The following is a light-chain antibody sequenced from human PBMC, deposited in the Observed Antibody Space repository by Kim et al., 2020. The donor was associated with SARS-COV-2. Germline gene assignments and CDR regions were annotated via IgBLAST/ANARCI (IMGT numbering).Light chain of an antibody. V-gene: IGKV3-20*01. CDR1: QSVISSY. CDR2: GAS. J-gene: IGKJ2*01. Sequence: EIVMTQSPGTLSLSPGERATLSCRASQSVISSYIAWYQQKPGQAPRLLIYGASTRATGIPDRFSGSGSGTEFTLTIDRLESEDFAMYYCQQFNNSPYTFGQGTKLEI. CDR3: QQFNNSPYT.